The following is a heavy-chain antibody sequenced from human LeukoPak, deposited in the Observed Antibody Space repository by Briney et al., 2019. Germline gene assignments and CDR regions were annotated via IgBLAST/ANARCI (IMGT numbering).Heavy chain of an antibody. CDR2: IRYSESA. J-gene: IGHJ4*02. Sequence: PPETPSLTCTVSGDSVSSTNYYWGWIRQPPGRGLEWIASIRYSESAYYSPSLKSRATISVDTSKNQFSLRLRSLTATDTAVYYCATQDSSHYWGQGTLVTVSS. D-gene: IGHD3-22*01. CDR3: ATQDSSHY. CDR1: GDSVSSTNYY. V-gene: IGHV4-39*05.